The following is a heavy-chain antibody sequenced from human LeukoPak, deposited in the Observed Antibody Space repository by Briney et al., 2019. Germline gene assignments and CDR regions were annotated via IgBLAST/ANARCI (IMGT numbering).Heavy chain of an antibody. J-gene: IGHJ6*02. D-gene: IGHD2-2*01. V-gene: IGHV3-23*01. CDR1: GFTFSSYA. Sequence: GGSLRLSCAASGFTFSSYAMSWVRQAPGKGLEWVSAISGSGGSTYYADSVKGRFTISRDNSKNTLYLQMNSLRAEDTAVYYWAKDSNCSSTSCYVEMDVWGQGTTVTVSS. CDR2: ISGSGGST. CDR3: AKDSNCSSTSCYVEMDV.